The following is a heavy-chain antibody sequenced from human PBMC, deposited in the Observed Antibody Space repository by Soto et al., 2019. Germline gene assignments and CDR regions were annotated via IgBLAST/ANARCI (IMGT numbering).Heavy chain of an antibody. CDR1: GFTFSSYA. Sequence: GGSLRLSCAASGFTFSSYAMSWVRQAPGKGLEWVSAISGSGGSTYYADSVKGRFTISRDNSKNTLYLQMNSLRAEDTAVYYCAKVPLTGTTLSRKEFDYWGQGTLVTVSS. V-gene: IGHV3-23*01. J-gene: IGHJ4*02. D-gene: IGHD1-7*01. CDR3: AKVPLTGTTLSRKEFDY. CDR2: ISGSGGST.